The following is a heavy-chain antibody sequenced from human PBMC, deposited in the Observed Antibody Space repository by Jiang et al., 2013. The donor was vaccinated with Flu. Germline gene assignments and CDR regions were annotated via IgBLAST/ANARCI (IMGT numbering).Heavy chain of an antibody. Sequence: SGAEVKKPGASVKVSCKASGYTFTSYGISWVRQAPGQGLEWMGWISAYNGNTNYAQKLQGRVTMTTDTSTSTAYMELRSLRSDDTAVYYCARAAEDIVVVVAATPFDYWGQGTLVTVSS. CDR2: ISAYNGNT. CDR1: GYTFTSYG. CDR3: ARAAEDIVVVVAATPFDY. D-gene: IGHD2-15*01. V-gene: IGHV1-18*01. J-gene: IGHJ4*02.